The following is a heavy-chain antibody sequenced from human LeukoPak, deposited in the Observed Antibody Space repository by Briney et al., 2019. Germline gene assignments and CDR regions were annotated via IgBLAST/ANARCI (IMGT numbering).Heavy chain of an antibody. D-gene: IGHD6-6*01. CDR3: ARHRDSIAARHVFDY. CDR2: IYYSGDT. J-gene: IGHJ4*02. V-gene: IGHV4-39*01. CDR1: GGSISSSSYY. Sequence: PSETLSLTCTVSGGSISSSSYYWGWIRQPPGKGLEWIGSIYYSGDTYYNPSLKSRRVTISVDTSKNQFSLRLSSVTAADTAVYYCARHRDSIAARHVFDYWGQGTLVTVSS.